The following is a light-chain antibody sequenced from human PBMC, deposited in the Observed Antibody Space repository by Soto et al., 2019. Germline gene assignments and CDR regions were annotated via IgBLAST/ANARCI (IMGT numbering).Light chain of an antibody. Sequence: QSALTQPASVSGSPGQSITISCTGYSSDVGGNKYVSWYQQHPGEAPKVMIYDVSSRPSGVSDRFSGSKSGNTASLTISGLQAEDEADYYCSSFTTRNTRVFGGGTKVTVL. CDR1: SSDVGGNKY. CDR2: DVS. CDR3: SSFTTRNTRV. V-gene: IGLV2-14*03. J-gene: IGLJ3*02.